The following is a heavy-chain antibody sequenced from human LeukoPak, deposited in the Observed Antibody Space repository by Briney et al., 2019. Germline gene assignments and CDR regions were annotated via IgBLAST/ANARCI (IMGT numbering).Heavy chain of an antibody. CDR3: ARCDDY. CDR1: GGSISSYY. CDR2: IYHSGST. V-gene: IGHV4-59*08. J-gene: IGHJ4*02. Sequence: SETLSLTCTVSGGSISSYYWSWIRQPPGKGLEWIGSIYHSGSTYYNPSLKSRVTISVDTSKNQFSLKLSSVTAADTAVYYCARCDDYWGQGTLVTVSS. D-gene: IGHD3-3*01.